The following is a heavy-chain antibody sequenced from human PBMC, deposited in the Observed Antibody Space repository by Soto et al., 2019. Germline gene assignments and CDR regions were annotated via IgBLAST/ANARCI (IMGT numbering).Heavy chain of an antibody. CDR1: GGSISSGGYY. V-gene: IGHV4-31*03. D-gene: IGHD3-22*01. J-gene: IGHJ6*02. CDR2: IYYSGST. Sequence: SETLSLTCTVSGGSISSGGYYWSWIRQHPGKGLEWIGYIYYSGSTYYNPSLKSRVTISVDTSKNQFSLKLSSVTAADTAVYYCASFYDSSGDYYYYYSMDVWGQGTTVTVSS. CDR3: ASFYDSSGDYYYYYSMDV.